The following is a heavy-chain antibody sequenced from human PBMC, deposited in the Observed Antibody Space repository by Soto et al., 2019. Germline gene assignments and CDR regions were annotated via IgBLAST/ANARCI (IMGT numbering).Heavy chain of an antibody. CDR3: ARWGTTGGLDV. CDR1: GFTFRSYV. J-gene: IGHJ1*01. CDR2: TSYDGSNK. Sequence: QVQLVESGGGVVQPGTSLRLSCVGSGFTFRSYVIHWVRQAPGKGLAWVALTSYDGSNKDYGDCVKGRFTISRDNSRHTVDLQMESLSREDTALYYCARWGTTGGLDVWGQGTLVSVSS. V-gene: IGHV3-33*05. D-gene: IGHD3-16*01.